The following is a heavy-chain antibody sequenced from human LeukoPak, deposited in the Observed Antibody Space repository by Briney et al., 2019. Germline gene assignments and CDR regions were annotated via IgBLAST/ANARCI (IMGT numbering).Heavy chain of an antibody. D-gene: IGHD6-13*01. CDR3: ARGRIAAAGV. CDR1: GFTFSSYA. CDR2: ISYDGSNK. V-gene: IGHV3-30*04. J-gene: IGHJ4*02. Sequence: GGSLRLSCAASGFTFSSYAMHWVRQAPGKGLEWVAVISYDGSNKYYADSVKGRFTISRDNSKNTLYLQMNSLRAEDTAVYYCARGRIAAAGVWGQGTLVTVSS.